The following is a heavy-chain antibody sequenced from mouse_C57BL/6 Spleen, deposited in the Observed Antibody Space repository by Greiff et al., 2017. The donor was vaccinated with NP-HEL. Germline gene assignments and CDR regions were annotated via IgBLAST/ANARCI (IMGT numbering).Heavy chain of an antibody. J-gene: IGHJ2*01. Sequence: DVQLVESGGGLVKPGGSLKLSCAASGFTFSSYAMSWVRQTPEKRLEWVATISDGGSYTYYPDNVKGRFTISRDNAKNNLYLQMSHLKSEDTAMYYWARDRTGTGYFDYWGQGTTLTVSS. CDR3: ARDRTGTGYFDY. D-gene: IGHD4-1*01. CDR1: GFTFSSYA. CDR2: ISDGGSYT. V-gene: IGHV5-4*01.